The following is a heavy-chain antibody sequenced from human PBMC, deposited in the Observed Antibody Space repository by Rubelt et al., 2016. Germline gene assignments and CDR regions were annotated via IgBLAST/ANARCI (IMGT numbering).Heavy chain of an antibody. CDR3: ARDSSGSPCGYGMDV. V-gene: IGHV4-34*01. J-gene: IGHJ6*02. CDR1: GGSFSGYY. CDR2: INHSGSS. D-gene: IGHD3-22*01. Sequence: QVQLQQWGAGLLKPSETLSLTCAVYGGSFSGYYWSWIRQPPGKGLEWIGEINHSGSSNYNPSLKSRVTISVDTSKNQFSLKLSSVTAADTAVYYCARDSSGSPCGYGMDVWGQGTTVTVSS.